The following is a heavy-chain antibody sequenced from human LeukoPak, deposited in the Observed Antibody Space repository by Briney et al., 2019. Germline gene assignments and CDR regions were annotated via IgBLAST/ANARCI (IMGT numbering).Heavy chain of an antibody. Sequence: VASVTVSCKASGGTFISYAISWVRQAPGQGLEWMGGIIPIFGTANYAQKFQGRVTITTDESTSTAYMELRSLRSEDTAVYYCARGGSGSYFPTVDPVDYWGQGTLVTVSS. V-gene: IGHV1-69*05. CDR3: ARGGSGSYFPTVDPVDY. CDR2: IIPIFGTA. J-gene: IGHJ4*02. CDR1: GGTFISYA. D-gene: IGHD1-26*01.